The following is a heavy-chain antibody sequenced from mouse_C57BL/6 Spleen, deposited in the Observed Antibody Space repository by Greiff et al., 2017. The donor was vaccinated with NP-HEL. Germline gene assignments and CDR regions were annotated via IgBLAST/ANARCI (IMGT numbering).Heavy chain of an antibody. CDR1: GYTFTSYW. Sequence: VQLQQPGAELVKPGASVKMSCKASGYTFTSYWITWVKQRPGQGLEWIGDIYPGSGSTNYNEKFKSKATLTVDTSSSTAYMQLSSLTSEDSAVYYCARRFRYYGSSYGYWGQGTTLTVSS. D-gene: IGHD1-1*01. CDR3: ARRFRYYGSSYGY. CDR2: IYPGSGST. V-gene: IGHV1-55*01. J-gene: IGHJ2*01.